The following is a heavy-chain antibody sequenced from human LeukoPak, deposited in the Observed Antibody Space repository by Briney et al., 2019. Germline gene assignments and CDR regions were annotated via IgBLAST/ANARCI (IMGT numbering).Heavy chain of an antibody. V-gene: IGHV1-69*04. CDR2: IIPILGIA. CDR3: ARVGSSSWFDY. D-gene: IGHD6-13*01. J-gene: IGHJ4*02. Sequence: SVKVSCKASGGTFSSYAISWVRQAPGQGLEWMGRIIPILGIANYAQKFQGRVTITADKSTSTAYMELSSLRSEDTAVYYCARVGSSSWFDYWGQGTLVAVSS. CDR1: GGTFSSYA.